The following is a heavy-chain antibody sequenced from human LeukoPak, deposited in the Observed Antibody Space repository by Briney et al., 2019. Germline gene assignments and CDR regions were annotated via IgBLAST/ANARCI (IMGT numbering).Heavy chain of an antibody. J-gene: IGHJ4*02. Sequence: PGRSLRLSCAASGFTFSSYAMHWVRQAPGKGLEWVAVISYDGSNKYYADSVKGRFTISRDNSKNTLYLQMNSLRAEDTAVYYCATDSSGPPFWGQGTLVTVSS. D-gene: IGHD3-22*01. V-gene: IGHV3-30-3*01. CDR2: ISYDGSNK. CDR3: ATDSSGPPF. CDR1: GFTFSSYA.